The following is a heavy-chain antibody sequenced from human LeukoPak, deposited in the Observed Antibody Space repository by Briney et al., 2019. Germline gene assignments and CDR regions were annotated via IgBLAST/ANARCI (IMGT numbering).Heavy chain of an antibody. V-gene: IGHV3-30*18. J-gene: IGHJ4*02. CDR2: ISDDGSKK. CDR1: GFTFRNYG. CDR3: AKDRETTASGTFDY. D-gene: IGHD6-13*01. Sequence: GGSLRLSCAASGFTFRNYGMHCLRQAPGKGLEWVAVISDDGSKKYYADSAKGRFTISRDNSNNALYLQMNSLRAEDTAVYYCAKDRETTASGTFDYWGQGALVTVSS.